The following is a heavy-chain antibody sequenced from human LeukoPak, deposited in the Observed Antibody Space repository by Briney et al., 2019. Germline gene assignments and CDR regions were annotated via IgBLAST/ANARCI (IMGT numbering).Heavy chain of an antibody. CDR2: IRAYNGDT. J-gene: IGHJ5*02. CDR3: ARDIPYCGGDCYLELYNWFDP. D-gene: IGHD2-21*02. CDR1: PDTFTRYG. V-gene: IGHV1-18*01. Sequence: ASVKVSCKASPDTFTRYGITWVRQAPGQGLEWMGWIRAYNGDTNYAQKFQGRVTMTAERSTNTAYMELRGLTFDDTAVYYCARDIPYCGGDCYLELYNWFDPWGQGTLVTVSS.